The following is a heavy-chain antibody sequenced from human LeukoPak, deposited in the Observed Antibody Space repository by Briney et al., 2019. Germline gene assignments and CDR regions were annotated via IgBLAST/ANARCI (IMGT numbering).Heavy chain of an antibody. CDR3: ASTAWLRFGSFDY. CDR1: GFTFSSYW. J-gene: IGHJ4*02. D-gene: IGHD5-12*01. V-gene: IGHV3-7*01. CDR2: IKQDGSEK. Sequence: GGSLRLSCAASGFTFSSYWMSWVRQAPGKGLEWVANIKQDGSEKYYVDSVKGRFTISRDNAKNSLYLQMNSLRAEDTAVYYCASTAWLRFGSFDYWGQGTLVTVSS.